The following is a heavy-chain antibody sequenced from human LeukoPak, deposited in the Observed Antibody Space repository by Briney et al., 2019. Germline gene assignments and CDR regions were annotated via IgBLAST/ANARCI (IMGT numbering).Heavy chain of an antibody. CDR1: GYTFTGYY. CDR3: ARGSAYSGYDSGDY. Sequence: ASVKVSCKASGYTFTGYYMHWVRQAPGQGLEWMGWINPNGGGTNYAQKFQGRVTMTRDTSISTAYMELSRLRSDDTAVYYCARGSAYSGYDSGDYWGQGTLVTVSS. D-gene: IGHD5-12*01. V-gene: IGHV1-2*02. CDR2: INPNGGGT. J-gene: IGHJ4*02.